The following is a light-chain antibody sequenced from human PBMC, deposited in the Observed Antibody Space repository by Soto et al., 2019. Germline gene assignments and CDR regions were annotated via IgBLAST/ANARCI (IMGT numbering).Light chain of an antibody. CDR1: SGHSTYI. CDR2: LDRSGSY. CDR3: ETWYSNTHKV. Sequence: QTVATQSSSASASLGSSVKLTCILSSGHSTYIIAWHQQQPGKAPRFLMTLDRSGSYNRGSGVPDRFSGSSSGADRYLTISNLQFEDEGDYYCETWYSNTHKVFGGGTQLTVL. V-gene: IGLV4-60*02. J-gene: IGLJ3*02.